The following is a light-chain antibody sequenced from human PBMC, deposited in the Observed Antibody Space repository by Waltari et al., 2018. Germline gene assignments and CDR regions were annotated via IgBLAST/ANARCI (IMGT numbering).Light chain of an antibody. J-gene: IGLJ2*01. V-gene: IGLV1-44*01. Sequence: QSVVTQPHPASGTPGQRVTIPCSRSSSNTGSYPVHLYQHHPAEAPKLLFYSNNQRPSGVPDRFSGSKSGTSAALAISGLQSEDEADYYCEGWDDSLNGWVFGGGTKLTVL. CDR3: EGWDDSLNGWV. CDR2: SNN. CDR1: SSNTGSYP.